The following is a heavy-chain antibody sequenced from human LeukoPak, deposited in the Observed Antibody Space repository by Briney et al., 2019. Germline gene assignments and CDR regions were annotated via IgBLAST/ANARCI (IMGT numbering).Heavy chain of an antibody. D-gene: IGHD2-2*01. CDR3: ARGETSWTLPNDY. V-gene: IGHV3-21*01. CDR1: GFTFSSYW. CDR2: ITSSSSYI. Sequence: GGSLRLSCAASGFTFSSYWMSWVRQAPGKGLEWVSSITSSSSYIYYADSVKGRFTISRDNAKNSLYLQMNSLRAEDTAVYYCARGETSWTLPNDYWGQGTLVTVSS. J-gene: IGHJ4*02.